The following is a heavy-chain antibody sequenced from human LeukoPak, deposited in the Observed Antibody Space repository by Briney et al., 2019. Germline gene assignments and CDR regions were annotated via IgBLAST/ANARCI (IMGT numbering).Heavy chain of an antibody. Sequence: SVKVSCKASGGTFSSYAISWVRQAPGQGLEWMGGIIPIFGTANYAQKFQGRVTITADESTSTAYMELSSLRSEDTAVYYCARSHWALYDQRYYFDYWGQGTLVPVSS. CDR1: GGTFSSYA. CDR3: ARSHWALYDQRYYFDY. D-gene: IGHD2-2*02. J-gene: IGHJ4*02. CDR2: IIPIFGTA. V-gene: IGHV1-69*13.